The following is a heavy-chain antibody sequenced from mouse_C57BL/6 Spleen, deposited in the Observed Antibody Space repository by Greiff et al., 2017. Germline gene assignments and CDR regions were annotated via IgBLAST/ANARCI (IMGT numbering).Heavy chain of an antibody. Sequence: QVHVKQPGAELVKPGASVKLSCKASGYTFTSYWMHWVKQRPGRGLEWIGRIDPNSGGTKYNEKFKSKATLTVDKPSSTAYMQLSSLTSEDSAVYYCARGGDSFITTVVVPDYWGQGTTLTVSS. J-gene: IGHJ2*01. V-gene: IGHV1-72*01. CDR3: ARGGDSFITTVVVPDY. CDR2: IDPNSGGT. CDR1: GYTFTSYW. D-gene: IGHD1-1*01.